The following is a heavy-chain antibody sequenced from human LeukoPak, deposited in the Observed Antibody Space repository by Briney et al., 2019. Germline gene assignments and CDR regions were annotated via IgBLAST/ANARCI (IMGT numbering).Heavy chain of an antibody. V-gene: IGHV4-34*01. CDR3: VRRSRVAMPNALDLISDF. CDR2: ITDGERT. Sequence: SETLSLTCAVYSDSFSGHYWSWIRQPPGKGLEWIGEITDGERTSYSPSLKSRATISVVPSQRQFSLELDSVTAADTAIYYCVRRSRVAMPNALDLISDFWGQGTLVTVSS. CDR1: SDSFSGHY. J-gene: IGHJ4*02. D-gene: IGHD6-13*01.